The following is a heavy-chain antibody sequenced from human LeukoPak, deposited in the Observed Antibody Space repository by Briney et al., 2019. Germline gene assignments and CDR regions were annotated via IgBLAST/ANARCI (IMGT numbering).Heavy chain of an antibody. Sequence: GGSLRLSCAVSGLAISNNWMHWVRQAPAKGLVWVSRINDDGSSTHYAEAVKGRFTISRDNAKNTLYLQMISLRAEDTAVYYCARGRGVWADYWGQGTLVSVSS. D-gene: IGHD3-10*01. V-gene: IGHV3-74*01. CDR3: ARGRGVWADY. CDR1: GLAISNNW. CDR2: INDDGSST. J-gene: IGHJ4*02.